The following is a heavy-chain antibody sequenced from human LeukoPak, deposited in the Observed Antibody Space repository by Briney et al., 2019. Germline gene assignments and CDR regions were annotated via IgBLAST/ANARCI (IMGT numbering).Heavy chain of an antibody. V-gene: IGHV3-23*01. CDR3: AKDDLPAADIVVVVAATDY. Sequence: PGGSLGLSCAASGFTFSSYGMSWVRQAPGKGLEWVSAISGSGGSTYYADSVKGRFTISRDNSKNTLYLQMNSLRAEDTAVYYCAKDDLPAADIVVVVAATDYWGQGTLVTVSS. CDR2: ISGSGGST. D-gene: IGHD2-15*01. CDR1: GFTFSSYG. J-gene: IGHJ4*02.